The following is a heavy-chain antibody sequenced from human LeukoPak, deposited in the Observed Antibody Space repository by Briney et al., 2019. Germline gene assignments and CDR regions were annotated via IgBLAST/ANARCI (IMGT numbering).Heavy chain of an antibody. Sequence: GGSLRLSCAASGFTFSTYAMTWVRQAPGKGLEWVSLISGTGGSTYYADSVKGRFTTSRDNSKNTLYLQMNSLRAEDTAVYYCAKDYEPLVGVHRWGDWFDPWGQGTLVTVSS. CDR3: AKDYEPLVGVHRWGDWFDP. CDR2: ISGTGGST. CDR1: GFTFSTYA. J-gene: IGHJ5*02. D-gene: IGHD1-26*01. V-gene: IGHV3-23*01.